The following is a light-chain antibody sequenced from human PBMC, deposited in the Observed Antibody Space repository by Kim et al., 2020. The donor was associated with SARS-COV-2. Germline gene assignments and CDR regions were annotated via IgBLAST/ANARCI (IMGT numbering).Light chain of an antibody. Sequence: PSLGDKVTITCRASQTISSWLAWYQQNPGKAPKLLIYDASTLESGVPSRFSGSGSGTEFTLTISSLQPDDFATYYCQQYISYSRTFGQGTKVDIK. V-gene: IGKV1-5*01. CDR3: QQYISYSRT. CDR2: DAS. J-gene: IGKJ1*01. CDR1: QTISSW.